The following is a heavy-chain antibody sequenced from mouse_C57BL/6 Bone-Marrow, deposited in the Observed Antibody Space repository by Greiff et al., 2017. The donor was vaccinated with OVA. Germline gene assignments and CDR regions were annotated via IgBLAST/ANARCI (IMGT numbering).Heavy chain of an antibody. CDR2: ISNLAYSI. J-gene: IGHJ1*03. Sequence: EVKVEESGGGLVQPGGSLKLSCAASGFTFSDYGMAWVRQAPRKGPEWVAFISNLAYSIYYADTVTGRFTISRENAKNTLYLEMSSLRSEDTAMYYCARREGDYWYFDVWGTGTTVTVSS. CDR1: GFTFSDYG. V-gene: IGHV5-15*04. CDR3: ARREGDYWYFDV.